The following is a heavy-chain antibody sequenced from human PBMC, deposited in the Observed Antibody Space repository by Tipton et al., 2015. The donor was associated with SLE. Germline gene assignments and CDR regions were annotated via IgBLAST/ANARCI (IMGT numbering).Heavy chain of an antibody. CDR2: INNTGST. Sequence: TLSLTCTVSGGSISSGGYYWSWVRQRPGTGLEWIGYINNTGSTNYNPSLKSRATISVDTSKNQFSLKLTSVTAADTAVYYCARLLYSSGWSFGALDIWGQGTMITVSS. D-gene: IGHD6-19*01. V-gene: IGHV4-31*03. CDR3: ARLLYSSGWSFGALDI. J-gene: IGHJ3*02. CDR1: GGSISSGGYY.